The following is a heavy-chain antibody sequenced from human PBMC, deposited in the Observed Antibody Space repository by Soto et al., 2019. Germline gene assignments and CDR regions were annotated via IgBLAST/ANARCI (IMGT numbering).Heavy chain of an antibody. Sequence: ASVKVSCKASGYTFSGFYYMHWVRQAPGQGLEWMGWINPNSGATHYSRQFQGRVTLTRDTSISTAYMELSSLKSDDTAVYYCASRDPGTSVDYWGQGTLVTVSS. CDR2: INPNSGAT. CDR3: ASRDPGTSVDY. CDR1: GYTFSGFYY. V-gene: IGHV1-2*02. J-gene: IGHJ4*02. D-gene: IGHD1-7*01.